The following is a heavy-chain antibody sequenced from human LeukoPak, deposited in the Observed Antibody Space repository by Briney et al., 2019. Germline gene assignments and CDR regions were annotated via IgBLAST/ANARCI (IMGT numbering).Heavy chain of an antibody. V-gene: IGHV4-34*01. Sequence: SETLSLTCAVYGGSFSGYYWSWIRQPPGKGLEWIGEINHSGSTNYNPSLKSRVTISVDTSKNQFSLKLSSVTAADTAVYYCARELLKYYDILTGYYKGQWFDPWGQGTLVTVSS. J-gene: IGHJ5*02. D-gene: IGHD3-9*01. CDR3: ARELLKYYDILTGYYKGQWFDP. CDR2: INHSGST. CDR1: GGSFSGYY.